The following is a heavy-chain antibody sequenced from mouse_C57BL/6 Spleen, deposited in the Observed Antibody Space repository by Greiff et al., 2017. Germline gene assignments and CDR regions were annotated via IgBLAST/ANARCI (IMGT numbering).Heavy chain of an antibody. D-gene: IGHD1-1*01. J-gene: IGHJ1*03. CDR1: GFTFSSYG. V-gene: IGHV5-6*01. Sequence: EVQRVESGGDLVKPGGSLKLSCAASGFTFSSYGMSWVRQTPDTRLEWVATISSGGSYTYYPDSVKGRFTISRDNAKNTLYLQMRSLKSEDTAMYYCARGYYGSRNWYFDVWGTGTTVTVSS. CDR2: ISSGGSYT. CDR3: ARGYYGSRNWYFDV.